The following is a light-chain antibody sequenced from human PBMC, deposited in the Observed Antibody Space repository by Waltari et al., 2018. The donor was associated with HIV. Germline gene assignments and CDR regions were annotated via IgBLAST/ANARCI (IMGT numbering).Light chain of an antibody. CDR3: SSYLDSATVL. J-gene: IGLJ2*01. Sequence: SALTQPASVSASPGQSITISCSGTGRDVGNHDPVSWYQQHPGKVPKLIIYEVGRRPSGVSYRFSGSKSGNTASLTISGLQADDEADYYCSSYLDSATVLFGGGTKLTVL. CDR1: GRDVGNHDP. CDR2: EVG. V-gene: IGLV2-23*02.